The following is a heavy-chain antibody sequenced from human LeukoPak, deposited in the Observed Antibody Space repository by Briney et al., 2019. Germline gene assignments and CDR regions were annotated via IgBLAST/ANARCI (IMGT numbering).Heavy chain of an antibody. CDR2: NNPNSGGT. CDR1: GYTFTVYY. J-gene: IGHJ3*02. Sequence: ASVRLSYSASGYTFTVYYMHWVRHAPGRGREGMGWNNPNSGGTNYAQKFQGRVTMTRDTSISTAYMELSRLRSDDTAVYYCARPRGRGAFDIWGQGTMVTVSS. CDR3: ARPRGRGAFDI. V-gene: IGHV1-2*02. D-gene: IGHD3-10*01.